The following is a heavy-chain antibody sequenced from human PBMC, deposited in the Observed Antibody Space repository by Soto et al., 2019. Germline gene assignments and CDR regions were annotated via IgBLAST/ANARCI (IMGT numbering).Heavy chain of an antibody. Sequence: QLQLQESGPGLVKPSETLSLTCTVSGGSISSSSYYWGWIRQPPGKGLEWIGSIYYSGSTYYNPSLKSRVTISVDTSKNQFSLKLSSVTAADTAVYYCARSAVTRDYYYYYYGMDVWGQGTTVTVSS. CDR1: GGSISSSSYY. V-gene: IGHV4-39*01. D-gene: IGHD4-17*01. CDR3: ARSAVTRDYYYYYYGMDV. CDR2: IYYSGST. J-gene: IGHJ6*02.